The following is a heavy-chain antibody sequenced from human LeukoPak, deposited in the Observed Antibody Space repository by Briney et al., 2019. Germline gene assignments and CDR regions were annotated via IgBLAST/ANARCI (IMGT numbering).Heavy chain of an antibody. CDR1: GFTFSSYW. V-gene: IGHV3-74*01. CDR2: ISGDSGNT. CDR3: ARDHGGYSYGLMAFDI. D-gene: IGHD5-18*01. Sequence: GGSLRLSCAASGFTFSSYWMHWVRQEPGKGLVWVSRISGDSGNTNYADSVKGRFTISRDNSKNTLYLQMNSLRAEDTAVYYCARDHGGYSYGLMAFDIWGQGTMVTVSS. J-gene: IGHJ3*02.